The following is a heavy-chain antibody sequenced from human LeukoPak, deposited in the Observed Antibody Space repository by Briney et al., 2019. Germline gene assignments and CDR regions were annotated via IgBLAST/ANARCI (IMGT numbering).Heavy chain of an antibody. Sequence: GGSLRLSCAASGFTFNTYTMNWVRQAPGKGLEWVAVIWYDGSNKYYADSVKGRFTISRDNSKNTLYLQMNSLRAEDTAVYYCATAERHDAFDIWGQGTMVTVSS. J-gene: IGHJ3*02. CDR3: ATAERHDAFDI. V-gene: IGHV3-33*08. CDR2: IWYDGSNK. CDR1: GFTFNTYT.